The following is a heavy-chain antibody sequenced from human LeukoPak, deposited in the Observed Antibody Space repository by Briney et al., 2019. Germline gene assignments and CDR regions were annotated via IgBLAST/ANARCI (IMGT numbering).Heavy chain of an antibody. J-gene: IGHJ6*04. D-gene: IGHD3-22*01. Sequence: SSETLSLTCTVSGGSIRSGDCYWSWIRQPPGKGLEWIGYIYYSGSTYYNPSLKSRVTISVDTSKNQFSLKLSSVTAADTAVYYCARAYYYDSSGLDVWGKGTTVTVSS. V-gene: IGHV4-30-4*08. CDR2: IYYSGST. CDR1: GGSIRSGDCY. CDR3: ARAYYYDSSGLDV.